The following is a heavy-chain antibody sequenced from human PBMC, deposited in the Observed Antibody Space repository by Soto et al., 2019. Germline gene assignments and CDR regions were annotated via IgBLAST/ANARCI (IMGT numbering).Heavy chain of an antibody. CDR2: FIPIFGTA. J-gene: IGHJ6*02. CDR3: ARDQGITMVFYGMDV. V-gene: IGHV1-69*12. CDR1: GGTFSSYA. Sequence: QVQLVQSGAEVKKPGSSVKVSCKAPGGTFSSYAISWVRQAPGQGLEWMGGFIPIFGTANYAQKFQGRVTITADESPSTAYMELSSLRSEDAAVYYCARDQGITMVFYGMDVWGQGTTVTVSS. D-gene: IGHD3-10*01.